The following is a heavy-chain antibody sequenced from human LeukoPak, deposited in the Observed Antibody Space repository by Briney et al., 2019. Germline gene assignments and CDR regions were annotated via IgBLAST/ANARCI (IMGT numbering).Heavy chain of an antibody. CDR1: GITFSTYW. Sequence: GESLRLSCAASGITFSTYWMSWVRLGLGKGLEGVASIHPNGEDRQHVDSVKGRFTISRDNAKNSLFLQMNSLRAEDTAVYYCVRLFGGVTTFDYWGQGTLVAVSS. V-gene: IGHV3-7*01. CDR3: VRLFGGVTTFDY. CDR2: IHPNGEDR. D-gene: IGHD4-17*01. J-gene: IGHJ4*02.